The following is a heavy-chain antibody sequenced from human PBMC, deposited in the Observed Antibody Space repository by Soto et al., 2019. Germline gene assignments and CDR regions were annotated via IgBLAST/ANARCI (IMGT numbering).Heavy chain of an antibody. CDR1: GYTFTSYY. V-gene: IGHV1-46*01. D-gene: IGHD2-8*01. J-gene: IGHJ6*02. CDR3: ARGDIVLMVYATYGMDV. Sequence: ASVKVSCKASGYTFTSYYMHWVRQAPGQGLEWMGIINPSGGSTSYAQKFQGRVTMTRDTSTSTVYMELSSLRSEDTAVYYCARGDIVLMVYATYGMDVWSQGTTVTVSS. CDR2: INPSGGST.